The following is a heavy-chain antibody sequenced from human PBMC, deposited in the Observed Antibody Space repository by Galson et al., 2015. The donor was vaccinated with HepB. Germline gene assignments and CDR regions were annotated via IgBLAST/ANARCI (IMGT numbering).Heavy chain of an antibody. CDR2: ISGPGGTT. CDR1: GFTFGSHA. V-gene: IGHV3-23*01. J-gene: IGHJ4*02. CDR3: AKDLGITVAGDFDY. D-gene: IGHD6-19*01. Sequence: SLRLSCAASGFTFGSHAMSWVRQGPGKGLEWVSAISGPGGTTYFADSVKGRFSISRDNSKNTLFLQMNSLRVEDTAICYCAKDLGITVAGDFDYWGQGTLVTVSS.